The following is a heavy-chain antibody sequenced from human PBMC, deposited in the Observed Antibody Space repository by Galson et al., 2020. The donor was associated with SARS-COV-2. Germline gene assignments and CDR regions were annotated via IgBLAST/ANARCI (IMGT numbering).Heavy chain of an antibody. V-gene: IGHV3-30*04. J-gene: IGHJ4*02. CDR1: GFTFRNYA. CDR2: VSGDGSNK. D-gene: IGHD3-3*01. Sequence: PGGSLRLSCLVSGFTFRNYAMHWVRQAPGKGLEWVAVVSGDGSNKFYGDSVRGRFTISRDNSKNIVFLQMFSLRPEDTAVYFCARQFVLSLSEWLPNLDSWGQGTPVTVSS. CDR3: ARQFVLSLSEWLPNLDS.